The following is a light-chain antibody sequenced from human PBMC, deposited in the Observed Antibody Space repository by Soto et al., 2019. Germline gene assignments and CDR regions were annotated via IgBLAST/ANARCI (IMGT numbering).Light chain of an antibody. V-gene: IGKV3-11*01. CDR3: QQRSNWPPIT. CDR2: GAY. Sequence: EIVMTQVPASLSVSPGERVTLSCRASQSITRDLAWYQQKPGQAPRLLIYGAYKRATGFPARFSGSGSGTDFTLTISSLEPEDFAVYYCQQRSNWPPITCGQGTRLEIK. CDR1: QSITRD. J-gene: IGKJ5*01.